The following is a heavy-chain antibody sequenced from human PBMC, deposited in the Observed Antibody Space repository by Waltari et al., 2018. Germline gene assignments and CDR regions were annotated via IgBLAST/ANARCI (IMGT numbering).Heavy chain of an antibody. J-gene: IGHJ5*02. Sequence: QVQLQESGPGLVKPSETLSLTCTVSGGSINTAYWSWIRQFPGGGLEWIGYMYHSGSTNYNPSLRSGVTISVDMSKNQFSLGLSSVTAADTAVYYCAKSRSGYSSDWFDPWGQGTLVTVSS. CDR1: GGSINTAY. CDR3: AKSRSGYSSDWFDP. D-gene: IGHD5-18*01. CDR2: MYHSGST. V-gene: IGHV4-59*01.